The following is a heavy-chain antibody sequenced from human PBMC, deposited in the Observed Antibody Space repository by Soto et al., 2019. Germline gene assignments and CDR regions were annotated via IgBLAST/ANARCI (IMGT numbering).Heavy chain of an antibody. Sequence: QLQLQESGPGLVKPSETLSLTCTVSGGSISSSSYYWGWIRQPPGKGLEWIGSIYYSGSTYYNPSLKSRVTISVDTSKNQFSLKLSSATAADTAVYYCARHFSSYNWFDPWGQGTLVTVSS. D-gene: IGHD6-19*01. CDR2: IYYSGST. CDR3: ARHFSSYNWFDP. CDR1: GGSISSSSYY. V-gene: IGHV4-39*01. J-gene: IGHJ5*02.